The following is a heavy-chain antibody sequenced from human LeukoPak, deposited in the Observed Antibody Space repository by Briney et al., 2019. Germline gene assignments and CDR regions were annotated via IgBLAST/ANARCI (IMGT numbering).Heavy chain of an antibody. Sequence: SETLSLTCTVSGGSISSSSYYWGWIRQPPGKGLEWIGYIYYSGSTNYNPSLKSRVTISVDTSKNQFSLKLSSVTAADTAVYYCARVSIDSYLWFGPTYWYFDLWGRGTLVTVSS. CDR3: ARVSIDSYLWFGPTYWYFDL. V-gene: IGHV4-61*05. CDR2: IYYSGST. D-gene: IGHD3-10*01. CDR1: GGSISSSSYY. J-gene: IGHJ2*01.